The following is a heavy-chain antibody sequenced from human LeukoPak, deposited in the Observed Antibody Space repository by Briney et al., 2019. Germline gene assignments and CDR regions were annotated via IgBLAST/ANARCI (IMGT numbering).Heavy chain of an antibody. J-gene: IGHJ5*02. CDR3: ARRPYNSWFDP. CDR2: ISAYNGNT. D-gene: IGHD1-14*01. CDR1: GYTFTGYY. Sequence: ASVKVSCKASGYTFTGYYMHWVRQAPGQGLEWMGWISAYNGNTNYAQKLQGRVTMTTDTSTSTAYMELRSLRSDDTAVYYCARRPYNSWFDPWGQGTLVTVSS. V-gene: IGHV1-18*04.